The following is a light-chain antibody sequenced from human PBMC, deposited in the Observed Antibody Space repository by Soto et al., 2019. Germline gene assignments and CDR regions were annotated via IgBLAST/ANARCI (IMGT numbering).Light chain of an antibody. Sequence: QSALTQPPSASGSPGQSVTISCTGTSSDVGGYNYVSWYQQYPGKAPKLMMYEVNKRPSGVPDRFSGSKSGNTAYLTVSGLQTEDEADYYCSSYAGTNNVFGSGTKVTVL. CDR3: SSYAGTNNV. CDR1: SSDVGGYNY. CDR2: EVN. V-gene: IGLV2-8*01. J-gene: IGLJ1*01.